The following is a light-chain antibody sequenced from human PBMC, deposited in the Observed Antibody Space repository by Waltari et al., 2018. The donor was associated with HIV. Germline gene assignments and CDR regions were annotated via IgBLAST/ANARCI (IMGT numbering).Light chain of an antibody. V-gene: IGKV1-9*01. CDR2: SAS. J-gene: IGKJ4*01. CDR1: QGINTY. CDR3: QQLYSIPLT. Sequence: IQLTQSPSFLSASVGDRVTITCRASQGINTYLAWYQQRPGKAPQLLMYSASTLHRGAPSTCSGSGSGTEFTLTINTLQPEDFATYYCQQLYSIPLTFGGGTKVE.